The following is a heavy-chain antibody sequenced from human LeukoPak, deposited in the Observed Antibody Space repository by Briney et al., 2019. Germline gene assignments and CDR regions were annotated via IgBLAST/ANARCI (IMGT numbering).Heavy chain of an antibody. V-gene: IGHV4-34*01. CDR1: GGSFSGYY. J-gene: IGHJ6*03. D-gene: IGHD3-10*01. CDR3: ARSPMVRGVIKGTYYYYMDV. Sequence: SETLSLTCAVYGGSFSGYYWSWIRQPPGKGLEWIGEINHSGSTNYNPSLKSRVTISVDTSKNQFSLKLSSVTAADTAVYYCARSPMVRGVIKGTYYYYMDVWGKGTTVTISS. CDR2: INHSGST.